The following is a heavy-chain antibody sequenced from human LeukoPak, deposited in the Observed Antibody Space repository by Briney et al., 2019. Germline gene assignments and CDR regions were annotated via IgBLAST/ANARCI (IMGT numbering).Heavy chain of an antibody. J-gene: IGHJ4*02. V-gene: IGHV3-23*01. Sequence: GGSLRLSCAASGFTFSSFAMSWVRQAPGKRLEWVSAISDSGSSTYYPDSVKGRFTISRDNSKNTLSLQMNSLSAEDTAIYYCARHPSRSPYGSGRAYIDYWGQGTLVTVSS. CDR2: ISDSGSST. CDR1: GFTFSSFA. D-gene: IGHD3-10*01. CDR3: ARHPSRSPYGSGRAYIDY.